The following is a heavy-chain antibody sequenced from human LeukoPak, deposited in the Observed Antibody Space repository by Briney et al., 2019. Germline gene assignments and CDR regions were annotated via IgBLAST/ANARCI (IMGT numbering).Heavy chain of an antibody. V-gene: IGHV3-9*01. CDR3: AKDFTFLERHQFDY. Sequence: PGGFLRLSCAASGFTFGDYGMHWVRQRPGKGLEWVSGISWSSGTIVYADSVKGRFTISRDNAKNALYLQMNNLRPDDTALYYCAKDFTFLERHQFDYWGQGTLVTVSS. D-gene: IGHD3-3*01. J-gene: IGHJ4*02. CDR1: GFTFGDYG. CDR2: ISWSSGTI.